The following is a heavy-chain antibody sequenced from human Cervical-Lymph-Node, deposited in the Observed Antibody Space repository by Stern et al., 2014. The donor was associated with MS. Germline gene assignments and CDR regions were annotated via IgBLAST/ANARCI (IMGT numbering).Heavy chain of an antibody. Sequence: QLQLQESGPGLVKPSQTLSLTCSVSGGSMRSGTYFWSWMRQPAGKELEWIGHIFTTGNTNYNPSLKSRVPISRDKSKRLFPLNLTSVTAADTAVYYCARALARWLENDYYSYYGMDVWGPGTTVTVSS. D-gene: IGHD5-24*01. V-gene: IGHV4-61*02. J-gene: IGHJ6*02. CDR3: ARALARWLENDYYSYYGMDV. CDR2: IFTTGNT. CDR1: GGSMRSGTYF.